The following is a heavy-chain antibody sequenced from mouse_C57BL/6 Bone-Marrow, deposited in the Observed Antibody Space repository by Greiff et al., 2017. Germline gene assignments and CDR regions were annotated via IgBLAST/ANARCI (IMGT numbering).Heavy chain of an antibody. D-gene: IGHD1-2*01. J-gene: IGHJ2*01. V-gene: IGHV1-59*01. CDR3: ASEGYGYNFDY. CDR2: IDPSSGCT. Sequence: QVQLQQPGAELVRPGTSVKLSCKASGYTFTSYWMHWVKQRPGQGLEWIGVIDPSSGCTNYNQKFKGKATVTVNTSSSTAYMQLSSLTSEDSAVYYCASEGYGYNFDYGGQGTTLTVSS. CDR1: GYTFTSYW.